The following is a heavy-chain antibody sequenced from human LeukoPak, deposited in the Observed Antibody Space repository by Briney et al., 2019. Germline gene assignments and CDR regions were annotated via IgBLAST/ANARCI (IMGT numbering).Heavy chain of an antibody. J-gene: IGHJ4*02. CDR2: ISGSGSST. CDR1: GFTFSSYA. V-gene: IGHV3-23*01. CDR3: AKGRSAYDSGGSDY. Sequence: GGSLRLSCAASGFTFSSYAINWVRQAPGKGLEWVSAISGSGSSTFFADSVKGRFTISRDNSKNTLYLQMNSLRAEGTAVYYCAKGRSAYDSGGSDYWGQGTLVTVSS. D-gene: IGHD3-22*01.